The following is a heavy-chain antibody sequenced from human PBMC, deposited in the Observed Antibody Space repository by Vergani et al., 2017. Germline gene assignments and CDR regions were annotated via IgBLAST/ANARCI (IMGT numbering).Heavy chain of an antibody. CDR3: ARELAAVSYYDGMDV. D-gene: IGHD6-13*01. J-gene: IGHJ6*02. CDR2: INPITGGT. Sequence: QVQLVQSGAEVKKSGASVKVSCKASGDTFSDYYIHWVRQAPGQGLEWMAWINPITGGTNYAQKFQGRVTMTRDTSISTAYMELSRLTSDDTAVYYCARELAAVSYYDGMDVWGQGTTVTVSS. V-gene: IGHV1-2*02. CDR1: GDTFSDYY.